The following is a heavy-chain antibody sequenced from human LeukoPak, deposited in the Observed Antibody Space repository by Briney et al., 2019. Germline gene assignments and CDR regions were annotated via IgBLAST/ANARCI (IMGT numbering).Heavy chain of an antibody. CDR1: GFTFSSYA. J-gene: IGHJ4*02. Sequence: GRSLRLSCAASGFTFSSYAMHWVRQAPGKGLEWVAAILYDGSNKYYVDSVKGRFTISRDNSKNTLYLQMSSLRAEDTAVYYCAKEEYSSSPSLDYWGQGTLVTVSS. CDR2: ILYDGSNK. CDR3: AKEEYSSSPSLDY. V-gene: IGHV3-30*18. D-gene: IGHD6-6*01.